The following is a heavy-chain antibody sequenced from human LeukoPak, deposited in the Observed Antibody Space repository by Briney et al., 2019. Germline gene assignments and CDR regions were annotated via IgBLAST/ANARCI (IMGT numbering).Heavy chain of an antibody. Sequence: PSETLSLTCIVSGDSISPYYWNWIRQPPGKGLEWIGYFYYSGDTNYNPSLKSRVTMSVDTSKNQFSLKLSSVTTADTAVYYCARSQQLIRTFDSWGQGTLVTVSS. CDR2: FYYSGDT. D-gene: IGHD6-13*01. CDR1: GDSISPYY. V-gene: IGHV4-59*01. CDR3: ARSQQLIRTFDS. J-gene: IGHJ4*02.